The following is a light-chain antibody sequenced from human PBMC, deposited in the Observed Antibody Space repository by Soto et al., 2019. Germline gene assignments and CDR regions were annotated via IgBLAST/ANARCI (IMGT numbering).Light chain of an antibody. J-gene: IGKJ5*01. CDR3: QQLNSYPIT. CDR1: QGISSY. Sequence: DIQLTQSPSFLSASVGDRVTITCRASQGISSYLAWYQQKPGKAPKLLIYAASTLQSGVPSRFSGSASGTEFTHTISSLQPEDFATYYCQQLNSYPITFGQGTRLEIK. CDR2: AAS. V-gene: IGKV1-9*01.